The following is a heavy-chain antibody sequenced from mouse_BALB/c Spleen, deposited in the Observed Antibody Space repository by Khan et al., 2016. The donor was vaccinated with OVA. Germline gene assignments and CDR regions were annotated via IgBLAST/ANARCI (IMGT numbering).Heavy chain of an antibody. Sequence: QVQLKQSGAELVRPGTSVKVSCKASGYAFTNYLIEWVKQRPGQGLEWIGVINPGSGGTNYNEKFKDKATLTADKSSSTAYMQLSSLPSYDSAVYFCSRSGYGFGAYWGPGTLVTVSA. V-gene: IGHV1-54*01. CDR3: SRSGYGFGAY. CDR2: INPGSGGT. D-gene: IGHD3-2*02. J-gene: IGHJ3*01. CDR1: GYAFTNYL.